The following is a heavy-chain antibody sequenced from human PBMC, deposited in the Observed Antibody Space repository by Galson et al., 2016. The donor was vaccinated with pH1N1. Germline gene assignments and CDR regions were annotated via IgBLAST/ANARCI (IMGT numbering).Heavy chain of an antibody. J-gene: IGHJ4*02. D-gene: IGHD3-9*01. CDR3: ARDRRYLDWTSPIFDN. CDR2: ISYDGSKA. CDR1: GFSFSRSA. V-gene: IGHV3-33*05. Sequence: SLRLSCATSGFSFSRSAMNWVRQAPGKGLEWVALISYDGSKAYYADAVKGRFIISRDNYQKTVFLQMNSLNAEDTALYYCARDRRYLDWTSPIFDNWGQGTQVSVSS.